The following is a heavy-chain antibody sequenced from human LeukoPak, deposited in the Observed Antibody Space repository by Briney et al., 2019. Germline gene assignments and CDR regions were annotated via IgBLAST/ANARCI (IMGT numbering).Heavy chain of an antibody. CDR1: GDSVSSTSAG. Sequence: SQTLSLTCDISGDSVSSTSAGWNWIRQSPSRGLEWLGRIYYRSKWYNDYAISVKSRITINPDTSKNQFSLQLNSVTHEDTAVYYCARASYDILTGHKPLDYWGQGTLVTVSS. CDR3: ARASYDILTGHKPLDY. D-gene: IGHD3-9*01. V-gene: IGHV6-1*01. J-gene: IGHJ4*02. CDR2: IYYRSKWYN.